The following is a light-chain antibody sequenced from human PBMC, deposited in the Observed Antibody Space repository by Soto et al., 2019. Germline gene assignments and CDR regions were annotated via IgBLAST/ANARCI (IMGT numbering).Light chain of an antibody. CDR2: GAS. CDR3: QQYGSSPRT. J-gene: IGKJ1*01. Sequence: EIVLTQSPGTLSLSPGERASLSCRASQSIANSLAWYQQKPGQAPRLLIFGASNRDTGIPDRFSGSGSGTDFTLTISRLEPEDFAVYHCQQYGSSPRTFGQGTKVERK. V-gene: IGKV3-20*01. CDR1: QSIANS.